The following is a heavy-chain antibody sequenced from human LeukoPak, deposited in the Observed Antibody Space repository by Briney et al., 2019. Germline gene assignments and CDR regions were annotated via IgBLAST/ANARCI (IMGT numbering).Heavy chain of an antibody. CDR3: AREGYYDSSGYSIRFSY. CDR1: EFTFSSYW. D-gene: IGHD3-22*01. CDR2: INSDGRTT. V-gene: IGHV3-74*01. Sequence: GGSLRLSCEASEFTFSSYWMHWVRQAPGKGLVWVSRINSDGRTTIYADSVKGRFTISRDNAENTLYLQMNSLRAEDTAVYYCAREGYYDSSGYSIRFSYWGQGTLVTVSS. J-gene: IGHJ4*02.